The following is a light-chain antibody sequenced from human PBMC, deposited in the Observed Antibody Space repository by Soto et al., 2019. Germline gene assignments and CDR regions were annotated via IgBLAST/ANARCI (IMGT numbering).Light chain of an antibody. CDR3: SSYAGTNNVV. CDR1: SSDVGGYNH. J-gene: IGLJ2*01. Sequence: QSALTQPPSASGSPGQSVTISCTGTSSDVGGYNHVSWYQQRPGKAPKLMIYEVSERPSGVPQRFSGSKSGNTASLTVSGLQAEDEADYYCSSYAGTNNVVFGGGTKLTVL. CDR2: EVS. V-gene: IGLV2-8*01.